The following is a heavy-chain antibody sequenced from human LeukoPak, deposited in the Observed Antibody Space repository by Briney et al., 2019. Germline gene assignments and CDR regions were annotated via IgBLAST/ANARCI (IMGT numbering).Heavy chain of an antibody. Sequence: PGGSLRLSCAASGFTFRTYGMHWVRQAPGKGLEWVAFIQDDGSNKYYADSVKGRFTISRDNSKNTLYLQMNSLRAEDTAVYYCAKDLDGYTYGNLDFWGQGTLVTVSS. CDR3: AKDLDGYTYGNLDF. CDR1: GFTFRTYG. CDR2: IQDDGSNK. D-gene: IGHD5-18*01. V-gene: IGHV3-30*02. J-gene: IGHJ4*02.